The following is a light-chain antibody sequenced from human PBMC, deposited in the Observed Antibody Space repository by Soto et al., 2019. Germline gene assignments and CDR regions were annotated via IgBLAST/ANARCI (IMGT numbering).Light chain of an antibody. J-gene: IGKJ4*01. CDR1: QSISSY. CDR3: QQSYSTPLT. CDR2: AAS. V-gene: IGKV1-39*01. Sequence: DIQMTQSPSSLSASVGDRVTITCRASQSISSYLNWYQHKPGKAPKLLIYAASNLQSGVPSRFSGSGSGTDFTLTITSLQPEDFATYYCQQSYSTPLTFGGGTKV.